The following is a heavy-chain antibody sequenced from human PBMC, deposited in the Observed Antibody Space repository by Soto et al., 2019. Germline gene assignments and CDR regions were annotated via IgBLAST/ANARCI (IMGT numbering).Heavy chain of an antibody. CDR2: IYYSGST. Sequence: NPSETLSLTCTVSGGSISSSSYYWGWIRQPPGKGLEWIGSIYYSGSTYYNPSLKSRVTISVDTSKNQFSLKLSSVTAADTAVYYCARVTYYYGSGSYHPPDYWGQGTLVTVSS. CDR3: ARVTYYYGSGSYHPPDY. CDR1: GGSISSSSYY. J-gene: IGHJ4*02. D-gene: IGHD3-10*01. V-gene: IGHV4-39*01.